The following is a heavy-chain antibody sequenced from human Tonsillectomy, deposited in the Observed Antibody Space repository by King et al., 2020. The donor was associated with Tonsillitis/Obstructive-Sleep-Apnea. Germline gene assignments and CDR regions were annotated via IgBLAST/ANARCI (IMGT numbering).Heavy chain of an antibody. V-gene: IGHV3-30*03. D-gene: IGHD6-13*01. CDR2: ISYDGSKT. CDR3: ARDRSSSWSLDY. CDR1: GFTFSSFG. J-gene: IGHJ4*02. Sequence: VQLVESGGGVVQPGRSLRLSCAASGFTFSSFGMHWVRQAPGKGLGWVAVISYDGSKTYYADSVKGRFTVSKDDSKNTLYLQMNSLRAEDAAVYYCARDRSSSWSLDYWGQGTLVTVSS.